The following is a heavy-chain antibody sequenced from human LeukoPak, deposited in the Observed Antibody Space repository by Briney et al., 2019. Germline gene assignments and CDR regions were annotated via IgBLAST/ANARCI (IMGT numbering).Heavy chain of an antibody. D-gene: IGHD4-11*01. CDR1: GFTFNTYI. J-gene: IGHJ4*02. V-gene: IGHV3-21*01. CDR3: TRDPTQYLRYGYFDY. Sequence: GGSLRLSCAASGFTFNTYIMAWVRQAPGKGLEWVSSINNVGSHIYYAGSVRGRFTISRDNAKNSLYLQMSSLRAEDTAVYYCTRDPTQYLRYGYFDYWGQGTLVTVSS. CDR2: INNVGSHI.